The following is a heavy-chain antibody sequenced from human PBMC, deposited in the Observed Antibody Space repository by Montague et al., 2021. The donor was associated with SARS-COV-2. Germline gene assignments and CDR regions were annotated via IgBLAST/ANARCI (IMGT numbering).Heavy chain of an antibody. J-gene: IGHJ6*02. CDR1: GGSFSGNY. V-gene: IGHV4-34*01. CDR2: INHYGST. CDR3: ARGLPVTTLFYYFGMDV. Sequence: SETRSLTCAVYGGSFSGNYWSWIRQPPGKGLEWIGEINHYGSTNYNPSLKSRVTMSVDTSKNQFSLKLSSVTAADTAVYYCARGLPVTTLFYYFGMDVWGQGTTVTVS. D-gene: IGHD4-11*01.